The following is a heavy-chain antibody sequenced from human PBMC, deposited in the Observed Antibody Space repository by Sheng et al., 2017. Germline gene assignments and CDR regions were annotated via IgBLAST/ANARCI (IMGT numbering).Heavy chain of an antibody. J-gene: IGHJ2*01. V-gene: IGHV1-69*02. CDR1: GGTFSSYT. CDR3: AHCGGDCYPYWYFDL. D-gene: IGHD2-21*01. CDR2: IIPILGIA. Sequence: QVQLVQSGAEVKKPGSSVKVSCKASGGTFSSYTISWVRQAPGQGLEWMGRIIPILGIANYAQKFQGRVTITADKSTSTAYMELSSLRSEDTAVYYCAHCGGDCYPYWYFDLWGRGTLVTVSS.